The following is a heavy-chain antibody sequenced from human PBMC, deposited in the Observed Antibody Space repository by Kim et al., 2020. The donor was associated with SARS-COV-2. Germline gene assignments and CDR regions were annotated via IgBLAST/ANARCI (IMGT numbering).Heavy chain of an antibody. CDR3: ARHNLHDALDI. CDR2: ISWNSGSI. Sequence: GGSLRLSCAASGFTFDDYAMHWVRQAPGKGLEWVSGISWNSGSIGYADSVKGRFTISRDNAKNSLYLQMNSLRAEDTALYYCARHNLHDALDIWGQGTRV. CDR1: GFTFDDYA. V-gene: IGHV3-9*01. J-gene: IGHJ3*02.